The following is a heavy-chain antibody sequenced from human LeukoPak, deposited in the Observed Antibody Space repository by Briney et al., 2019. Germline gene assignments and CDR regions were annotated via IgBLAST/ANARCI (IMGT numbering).Heavy chain of an antibody. J-gene: IGHJ1*01. Sequence: GGSLRLSCETSGFIFSNCWMTWVRQAPGKGLEWVANIKTDASERYYADSVKGRFTISRDNAKNSLYLQMNSLRAEDTAVYYCATYSTRNAREFQSWGQGTLVTVSS. CDR3: ATYSTRNAREFQS. CDR2: IKTDASER. D-gene: IGHD4-11*01. CDR1: GFIFSNCW. V-gene: IGHV3-7*01.